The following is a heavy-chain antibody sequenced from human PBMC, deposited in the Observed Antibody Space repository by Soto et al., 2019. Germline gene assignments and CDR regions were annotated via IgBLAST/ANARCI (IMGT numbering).Heavy chain of an antibody. Sequence: GSLRLSCAASGFTFSSYAMSWVRQAPGKGLEWVSAISGSGGSTYYADSVKGRFTISRDNSKNTLYLQMNSLRAEDTAVYYCAKGYESIAVAALGMDVWGQGTTVTVSS. CDR2: ISGSGGST. V-gene: IGHV3-23*01. CDR1: GFTFSSYA. J-gene: IGHJ6*02. CDR3: AKGYESIAVAALGMDV. D-gene: IGHD6-19*01.